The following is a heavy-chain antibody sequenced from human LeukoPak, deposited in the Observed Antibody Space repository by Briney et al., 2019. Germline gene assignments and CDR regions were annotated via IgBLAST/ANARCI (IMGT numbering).Heavy chain of an antibody. J-gene: IGHJ4*02. CDR1: GYTFTVYY. V-gene: IGHV1-2*02. CDR3: ARPSRASGRYYDFDY. CDR2: INPNRGAT. Sequence: AAVTFSSTASGYTFTVYYMHWARHAPGQGLEWRGWINPNRGATNYAQKFQGRVTMNRDTTISTAYMELSRLRSDDTAVYYCARPSRASGRYYDFDYWGQGTLVTVSS. D-gene: IGHD3-10*01.